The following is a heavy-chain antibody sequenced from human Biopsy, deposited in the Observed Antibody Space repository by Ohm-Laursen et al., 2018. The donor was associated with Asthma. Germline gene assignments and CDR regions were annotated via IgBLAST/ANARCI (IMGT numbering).Heavy chain of an antibody. CDR1: PGSINDYY. V-gene: IGHV4-59*01. J-gene: IGHJ5*02. D-gene: IGHD6-13*01. CDR3: ARATSTWSQSGPHFFDH. CDR2: VHSSGST. Sequence: TLSLTCTVSPGSINDYYWNWIRQFPGKGLEWIGYVHSSGSTRFNPSLKSRVTVSVDTSVNQVSLKLSSVSAADTAIYYCARATSTWSQSGPHFFDHWGPGTLVTVSS.